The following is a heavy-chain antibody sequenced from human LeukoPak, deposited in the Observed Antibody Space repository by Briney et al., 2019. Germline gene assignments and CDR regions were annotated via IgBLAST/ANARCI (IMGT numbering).Heavy chain of an antibody. J-gene: IGHJ5*02. Sequence: GGSLRLSCAASGFTVSSNYMSWVRQAPGKGLEWVSTISSSGSTYYADSVKGRFTISRENSKSTLYLQMNSLRAEDTALYYCAKARGYSSSSENNWFDPWGQGTLVTVSS. V-gene: IGHV3-53*01. CDR1: GFTVSSNY. CDR2: ISSSGST. D-gene: IGHD6-6*01. CDR3: AKARGYSSSSENNWFDP.